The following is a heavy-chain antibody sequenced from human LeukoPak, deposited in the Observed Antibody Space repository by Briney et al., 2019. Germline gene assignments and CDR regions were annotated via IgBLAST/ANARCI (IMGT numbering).Heavy chain of an antibody. D-gene: IGHD3-10*01. V-gene: IGHV3-20*04. J-gene: IGHJ5*02. CDR3: ARDKVLWFGESWFDP. CDR1: GITLSNYG. CDR2: INWNGGST. Sequence: GGSLRLSCAVSGITLSNYGMSWVRQAPGKGLEWVSGINWNGGSTGYADSVKGRFTISRDNAKNSLYLQLNSLRAEDTALYYCARDKVLWFGESWFDPWGQGTLVTVSS.